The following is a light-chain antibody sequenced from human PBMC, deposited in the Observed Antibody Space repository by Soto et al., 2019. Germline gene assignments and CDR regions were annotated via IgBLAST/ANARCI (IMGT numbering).Light chain of an antibody. CDR1: SSNIGAGYD. V-gene: IGLV1-40*01. Sequence: QSVLTQPPSVSGAPGQRVTISCTGSSSNIGAGYDVHWYQQLPGTAPKLLIYGNSNRPSGVPDRCSGSKSGTSASLAITGVQAEDEADYYCQSYDSSLSGVVFGGGTKVTVL. CDR2: GNS. CDR3: QSYDSSLSGVV. J-gene: IGLJ2*01.